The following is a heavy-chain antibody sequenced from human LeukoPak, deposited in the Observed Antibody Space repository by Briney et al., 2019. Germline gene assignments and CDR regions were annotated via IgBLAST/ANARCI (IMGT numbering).Heavy chain of an antibody. D-gene: IGHD2/OR15-2a*01. CDR1: GFTFSSYA. CDR3: ARVLEDDY. CDR2: ISYDGSNK. Sequence: GGSLRLSCAASGFTFSSYAMHWVRQAPGKGLEWVAVISYDGSNKYYADSVKGRFTISRDNSKNTLYLQMNSLRAEDTAVYYCARVLEDDYWGQGTLVTVSS. V-gene: IGHV3-30-3*01. J-gene: IGHJ4*02.